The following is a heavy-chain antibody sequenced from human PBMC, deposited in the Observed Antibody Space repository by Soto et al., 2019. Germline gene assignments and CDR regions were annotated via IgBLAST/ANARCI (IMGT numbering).Heavy chain of an antibody. CDR3: ARASLGNSYDFDS. CDR2: ISNTGAII. D-gene: IGHD3-22*01. J-gene: IGHJ5*01. V-gene: IGHV3-11*01. CDR1: GFTVSYSY. Sequence: KPGGSLRLSCEVSGFTVSYSYMSWIRQAPGKGLEWVSYISNTGAIIYYADSVKGRFTISRDNAKNSLYLQMNSLRAEDTAVYYCARASLGNSYDFDSWGQGTLVTVSS.